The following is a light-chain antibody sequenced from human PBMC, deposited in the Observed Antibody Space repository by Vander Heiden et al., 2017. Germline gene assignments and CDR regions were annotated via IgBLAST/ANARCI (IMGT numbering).Light chain of an antibody. J-gene: IGLJ1*01. CDR2: SNN. CDR1: SSNIGSNT. Sequence: QSVLTQSPPASGTPWQRVTISCSGSSSNIGSNTVNWYQQLPGTAPKLLIYSNNQRPSGVPDRFSGSKSGTSASLAISGLQSEDEADYYCAAWDDSLNVPYVFGTGTKVTVL. CDR3: AAWDDSLNVPYV. V-gene: IGLV1-44*01.